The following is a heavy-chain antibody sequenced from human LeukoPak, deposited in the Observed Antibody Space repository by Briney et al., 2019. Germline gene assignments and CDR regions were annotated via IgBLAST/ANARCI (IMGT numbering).Heavy chain of an antibody. CDR2: INHSGST. J-gene: IGHJ6*03. D-gene: IGHD4-17*01. Sequence: NPSGTLSLTCAVYGGSFSGYYWSWIRQPPGKGLEWIGEINHSGSTNYNPSLKSRVTISVDTSKNQFSLKLSSVTAADTAVYYCARHALYGVYYYYMDVWGKGTTVTISS. CDR1: GGSFSGYY. V-gene: IGHV4-34*01. CDR3: ARHALYGVYYYYMDV.